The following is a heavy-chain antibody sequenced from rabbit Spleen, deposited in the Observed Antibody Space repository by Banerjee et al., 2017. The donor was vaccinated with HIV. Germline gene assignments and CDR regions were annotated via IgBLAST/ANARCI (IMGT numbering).Heavy chain of an antibody. J-gene: IGHJ4*01. V-gene: IGHV1S43*01. CDR3: ARDGAGGSYFAL. CDR1: GFSFTSSYY. CDR2: IDPVFGIT. D-gene: IGHD8-1*01. Sequence: QQQLVESGGGLVKPGGTLTLTCTASGFSFTSSYYMNWVRQAPGKGLEWIGYIDPVFGITYYANWVNGRFSISRENAQNTVLLQMTSLTAADTATYFCARDGAGGSYFALWGPGTLVTVS.